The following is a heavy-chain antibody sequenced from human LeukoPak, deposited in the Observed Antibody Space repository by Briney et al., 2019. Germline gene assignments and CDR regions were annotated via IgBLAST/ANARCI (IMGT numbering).Heavy chain of an antibody. CDR2: IYHSGST. CDR1: GYSISSGYY. V-gene: IGHV4-38-2*02. CDR3: AEICGGDCYSNY. D-gene: IGHD2-21*02. Sequence: PSETLSLTCTVSGYSISSGYYWGWTRQPPGKGLEWIGSIYHSGSTYYNPSLKSRVTISVDTSKNQFSLKLSSVTAADTAVYYCAEICGGDCYSNYWGQGTLVTVSS. J-gene: IGHJ4*02.